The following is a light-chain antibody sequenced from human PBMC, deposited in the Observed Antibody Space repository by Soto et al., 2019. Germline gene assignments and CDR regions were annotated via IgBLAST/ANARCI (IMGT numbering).Light chain of an antibody. CDR3: QYYSNSLWT. CDR2: GAS. V-gene: IGKV3-15*01. CDR1: QSVSSN. J-gene: IGKJ1*01. Sequence: EIVMTQSPATLSVSPGERATLSCRASQSVSSNLAWYQQKPGQAPRLLIYGASTRATGIPARFSGSGSGTEFTLTISRLEPEDFAIYYCQYYSNSLWTFGQGTKVDIK.